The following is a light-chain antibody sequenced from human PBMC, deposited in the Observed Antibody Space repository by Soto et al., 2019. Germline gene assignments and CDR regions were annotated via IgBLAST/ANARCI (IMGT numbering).Light chain of an antibody. V-gene: IGKV3-20*01. CDR1: QSVSSSY. CDR2: GAS. Sequence: EIVLTQSPGTLSLSPGERATLSCRASQSVSSSYLAWYQQKPGQAPRLLIYGASSRATGIPERFSGSGSGTDFTLTISRLEPEDFAVYYCRQYGSSPTFGQGTKVDI. CDR3: RQYGSSPT. J-gene: IGKJ1*01.